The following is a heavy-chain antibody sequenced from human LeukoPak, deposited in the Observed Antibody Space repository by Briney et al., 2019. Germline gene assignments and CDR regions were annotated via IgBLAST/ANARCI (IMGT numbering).Heavy chain of an antibody. J-gene: IGHJ4*02. V-gene: IGHV1-46*01. CDR2: INPSGGST. Sequence: ASVKVSCKASGYTFTSYYMHWVRQAPGQGLEWMGIINPSGGSTSYAQKFQGRVTMTRDMSTSTVYMELSSLRSEDTAVYYCARGGIVVVPAATPFPYWGQGTLVTVSS. D-gene: IGHD2-2*01. CDR1: GYTFTSYY. CDR3: ARGGIVVVPAATPFPY.